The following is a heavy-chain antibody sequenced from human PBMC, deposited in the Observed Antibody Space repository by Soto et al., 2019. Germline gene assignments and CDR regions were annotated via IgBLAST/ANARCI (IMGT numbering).Heavy chain of an antibody. J-gene: IGHJ4*02. CDR2: ISWDGGST. D-gene: IGHD3-22*01. V-gene: IGHV3-43*01. CDR1: GFTFDDYT. Sequence: EVQLVESRGVVVQPGGSLRLSCAASGFTFDDYTMHWVRQAPGKGLEWVSLISWDGGSTYYADSVKGRFTISRDNSKNSLYLQMNSLRTEDTALYYCAKGSYDSSGYLDYLGQGTLVTVSS. CDR3: AKGSYDSSGYLDY.